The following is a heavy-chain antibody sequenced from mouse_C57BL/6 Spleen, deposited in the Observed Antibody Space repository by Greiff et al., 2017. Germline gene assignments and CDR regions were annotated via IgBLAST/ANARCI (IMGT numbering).Heavy chain of an antibody. D-gene: IGHD1-1*01. CDR3: ARYYGSSYGYFDV. CDR2: INPNNGGT. V-gene: IGHV1-18*01. Sequence: EVQGVESGPELVKPGASVKIPCKASGYTFTDYNMDWVKQSHGKSLEWIGDINPNNGGTIYNQKFKGKATLAVDKSSSTAYMELRSLTSEDTAVYYCARYYGSSYGYFDVWGTGTTVTVSS. J-gene: IGHJ1*03. CDR1: GYTFTDYN.